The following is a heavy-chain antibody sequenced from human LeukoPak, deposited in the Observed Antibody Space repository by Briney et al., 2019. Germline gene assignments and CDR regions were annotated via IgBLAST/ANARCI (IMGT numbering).Heavy chain of an antibody. CDR2: IYYSGST. V-gene: IGHV4-30-4*01. Sequence: SETLSLTCTVSGGSISSGDYYWSWIRQPPGKGLEWTGYIYYSGSTYYNPSLKSRVTISVDTSKNQFSLKLSSVTAADTAVYYCARVGTLDYGDYLFDYWGQGTLGTVSS. J-gene: IGHJ4*02. CDR3: ARVGTLDYGDYLFDY. CDR1: GGSISSGDYY. D-gene: IGHD4-17*01.